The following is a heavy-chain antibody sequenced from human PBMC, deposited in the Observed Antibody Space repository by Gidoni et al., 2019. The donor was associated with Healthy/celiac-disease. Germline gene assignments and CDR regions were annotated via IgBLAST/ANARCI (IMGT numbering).Heavy chain of an antibody. CDR1: GFTFSSYA. Sequence: EVQLLESGGGLVQPGGSLRLSCPASGFTFSSYAMSWVRQAPGKGLEWVSAISGSGGSTYYADSVKGRFTISRDNSKNTLYLQMNSLRAEDTAVYYCAKDPWYSSSWYELPNWYFDLWGRGTLVTVSS. J-gene: IGHJ2*01. CDR2: ISGSGGST. CDR3: AKDPWYSSSWYELPNWYFDL. V-gene: IGHV3-23*01. D-gene: IGHD6-13*01.